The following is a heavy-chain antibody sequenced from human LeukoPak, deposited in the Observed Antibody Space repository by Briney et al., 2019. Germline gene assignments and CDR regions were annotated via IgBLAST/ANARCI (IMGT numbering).Heavy chain of an antibody. CDR2: ISYDGSNK. CDR3: ASPGPGMVRGVIGFDY. D-gene: IGHD3-10*01. Sequence: PGRSLRLSCAASGSTFSSYAMHWVRQAPGKGLEWVAVISYDGSNKYYADSVKGRFTISRDNSKNTLYLQMNSLRAEDTAVYYCASPGPGMVRGVIGFDYWGQGTLVTVSS. J-gene: IGHJ4*02. V-gene: IGHV3-30*04. CDR1: GSTFSSYA.